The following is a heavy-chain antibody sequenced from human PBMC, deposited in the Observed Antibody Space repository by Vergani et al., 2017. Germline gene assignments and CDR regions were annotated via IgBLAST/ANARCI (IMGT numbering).Heavy chain of an antibody. CDR3: ARISGGSAPYLHY. CDR2: IKRDGTET. CDR1: GFMFSNYW. V-gene: IGHV3-7*01. D-gene: IGHD2-15*01. Sequence: EVQLVESGGGLVQPGGSLRLSCAASGFMFSNYWMNWVRQAPGKGLEWVANIKRDGTETFYVDSVKGRFTISRDNAKTTLYLQMNSLRDEDRGVYYCARISGGSAPYLHYWGQGTLVTVAS. J-gene: IGHJ1*01.